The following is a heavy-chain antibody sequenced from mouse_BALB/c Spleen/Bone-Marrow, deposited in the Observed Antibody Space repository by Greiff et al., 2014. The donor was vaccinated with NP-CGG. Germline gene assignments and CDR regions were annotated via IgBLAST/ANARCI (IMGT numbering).Heavy chain of an antibody. J-gene: IGHJ1*01. D-gene: IGHD2-3*01. CDR3: ARLDGYLHWYFDV. CDR1: GFASSTYD. CDR2: ISSGGSYT. Sequence: EVMLVESGGGLVKPGGSLKLSCAASGFASSTYDMSWVCQTPEKRLEWVATISSGGSYTYYPDSVKGRFTVSRDNVRNTLYLQMSSLRSEDTALYYCARLDGYLHWYFDVWGAGTTVTVSS. V-gene: IGHV5-9*02.